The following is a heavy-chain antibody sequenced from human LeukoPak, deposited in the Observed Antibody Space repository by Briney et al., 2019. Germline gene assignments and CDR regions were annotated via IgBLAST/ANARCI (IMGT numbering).Heavy chain of an antibody. CDR1: GFTFSTYW. CDR2: INPDASTT. D-gene: IGHD1-1*01. J-gene: IGHJ4*02. Sequence: GGSLRLSCAASGFTFSTYWMHWVRQAPGKGLVRVSRINPDASTTNYADSVRGRFTISRDNAKNTLYLQMNSLRAEDTALYYCTRGGLEPIDSWGQGTLVTVSS. CDR3: TRGGLEPIDS. V-gene: IGHV3-74*01.